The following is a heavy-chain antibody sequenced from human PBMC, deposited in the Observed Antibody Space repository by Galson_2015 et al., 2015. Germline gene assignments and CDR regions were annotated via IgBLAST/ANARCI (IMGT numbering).Heavy chain of an antibody. J-gene: IGHJ6*02. CDR2: LSGSADSA. Sequence: SLRLSCAASGFTFSSYAMSWVRQAPGKGLEWVSSLSGSADSANYADSVKGRFTISRDNSKNTPYLQMNSLSDEDTAIYYCAKDVGYYDRNNYLWLAPDYGMDVWGQGTTVSVSS. V-gene: IGHV3-23*01. D-gene: IGHD3-22*01. CDR3: AKDVGYYDRNNYLWLAPDYGMDV. CDR1: GFTFSSYA.